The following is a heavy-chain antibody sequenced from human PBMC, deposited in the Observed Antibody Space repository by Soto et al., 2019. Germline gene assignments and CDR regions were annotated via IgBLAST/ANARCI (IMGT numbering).Heavy chain of an antibody. J-gene: IGHJ6*02. CDR3: ARQGFGPLHGLVDV. Sequence: GGSINSYYWSWIRQSPGKRMEWIGYVHHSWGSSYNPSLQSRVAISLDTSKSQFSLKVTSVTATDTAVYYCARQGFGPLHGLVDVWGQGTTVTVSS. V-gene: IGHV4-59*08. CDR1: GGSINSYY. D-gene: IGHD3-10*01. CDR2: VHHSWGS.